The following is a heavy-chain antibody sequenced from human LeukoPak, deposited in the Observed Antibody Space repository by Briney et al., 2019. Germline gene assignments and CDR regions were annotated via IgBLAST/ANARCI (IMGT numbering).Heavy chain of an antibody. CDR1: GGSFSGYY. CDR3: ARGGVAHSSSWYYYYYGVDV. CDR2: INHSGST. J-gene: IGHJ6*02. V-gene: IGHV4-34*01. D-gene: IGHD6-13*01. Sequence: SETLSLTCAVYGGSFSGYYWSWIRQPPGKGLEWIGEINHSGSTNYNPSLKSRVTISVDTSKNQFSLKLSSVTAADTAVYYCARGGVAHSSSWYYYYYGVDVWGQGTTVTVSS.